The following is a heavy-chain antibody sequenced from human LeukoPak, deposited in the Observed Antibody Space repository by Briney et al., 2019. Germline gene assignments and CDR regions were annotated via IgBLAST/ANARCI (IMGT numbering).Heavy chain of an antibody. CDR2: INPSGGST. CDR1: GYTFTSYY. CDR3: ARASVVVPAAGGGPRLNWFDP. D-gene: IGHD2-2*01. Sequence: ASVKVSCKASGYTFTSYYMHWVRQAPGQGLERMGIINPSGGSTSYAQKFQGRVTMTRDTSTSTVYMELSSLRSEDTAVYYCARASVVVPAAGGGPRLNWFDPWGQGTLVTVSS. V-gene: IGHV1-46*01. J-gene: IGHJ5*02.